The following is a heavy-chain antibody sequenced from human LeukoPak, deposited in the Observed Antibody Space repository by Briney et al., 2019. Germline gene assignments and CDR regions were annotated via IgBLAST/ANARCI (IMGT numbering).Heavy chain of an antibody. Sequence: SETLSLTCAVYGGSFSGYYWSWIRQPPGKGLEWIGEINHSGSTNYNPSLKSRVTISVDTSKNQLSLKLSSVTAADTAVYYCARGGIRYFDYWGQGTLVTVSS. D-gene: IGHD3-3*02. CDR2: INHSGST. J-gene: IGHJ4*02. V-gene: IGHV4-34*01. CDR1: GGSFSGYY. CDR3: ARGGIRYFDY.